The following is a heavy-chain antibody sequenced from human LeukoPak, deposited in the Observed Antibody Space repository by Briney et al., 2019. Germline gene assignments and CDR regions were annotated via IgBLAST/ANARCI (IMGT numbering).Heavy chain of an antibody. CDR3: ARGDAYYYGSNSLSDI. D-gene: IGHD3-10*01. CDR2: INSDGSST. V-gene: IGHV3-74*01. CDR1: GFHFSSYW. Sequence: GGSLRLSCAPSGFHFSSYWMLWVRQAPGKGLVWVSRINSDGSSTSYADSVKGRFTISRDNAKNTLYLQMNSLRAEATAVYYCARGDAYYYGSNSLSDIWGQGTMVTVPS. J-gene: IGHJ3*02.